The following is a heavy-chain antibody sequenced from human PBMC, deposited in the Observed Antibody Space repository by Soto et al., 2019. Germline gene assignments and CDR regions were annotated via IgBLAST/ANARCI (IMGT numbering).Heavy chain of an antibody. J-gene: IGHJ5*02. Sequence: GASVKVSCKASGGTFSSYAISWVRQAPGQGLEWMGWINPNSGGTNYAQKFQGWVTMTRDTSISTAYMELSRLRSDDTAVYYCARGAGDDFWSGSSNWFDPWGQGTLVTVSS. D-gene: IGHD3-3*01. CDR1: GGTFSSYA. V-gene: IGHV1-2*04. CDR2: INPNSGGT. CDR3: ARGAGDDFWSGSSNWFDP.